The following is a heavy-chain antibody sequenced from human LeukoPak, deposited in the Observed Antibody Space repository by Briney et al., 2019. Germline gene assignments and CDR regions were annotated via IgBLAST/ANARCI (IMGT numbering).Heavy chain of an antibody. Sequence: SETLSLTCTVSGGSISSSSHFWGWIRQPPGKRLEWIASIYYSGNTYYSPSLMSRVTISVDTSKNQFSLNLRSVTAADTAAYYCARAPHFFDTTGSRYYFDYWGQGALVTVSS. D-gene: IGHD3-22*01. CDR1: GGSISSSSHF. CDR3: ARAPHFFDTTGSRYYFDY. V-gene: IGHV4-39*07. J-gene: IGHJ4*02. CDR2: IYYSGNT.